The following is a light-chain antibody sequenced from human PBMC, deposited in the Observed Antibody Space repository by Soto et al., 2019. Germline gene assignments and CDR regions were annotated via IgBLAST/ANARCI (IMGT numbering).Light chain of an antibody. CDR3: QQYCSSPPWT. J-gene: IGKJ1*01. CDR2: GAS. CDR1: QSVSSSY. Sequence: EIVLTQSPGTLSLSPGERATLSCRASQSVSSSYLAWYQQKPGQAPRLLIYGASSRATGIPDRFSGSGPGTDFTLTISRLEPEDVAVYYCQQYCSSPPWTFGQGTKVEIK. V-gene: IGKV3-20*01.